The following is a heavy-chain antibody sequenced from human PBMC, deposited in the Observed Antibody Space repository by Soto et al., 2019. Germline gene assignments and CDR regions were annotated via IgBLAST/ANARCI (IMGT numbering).Heavy chain of an antibody. CDR1: GGSFSGYY. D-gene: IGHD3-22*01. V-gene: IGHV4-34*01. CDR2: INHSGST. Sequence: PSETLSLTCAVYGGSFSGYYWSWIRQPPGKGLEWIGEINHSGSTNYNPSLKSRVTISVDTSKNQFSLKLSSVTAADTAVYYCATVYYCDSSGNTTHFQHWGQGTLVTVSS. CDR3: ATVYYCDSSGNTTHFQH. J-gene: IGHJ1*01.